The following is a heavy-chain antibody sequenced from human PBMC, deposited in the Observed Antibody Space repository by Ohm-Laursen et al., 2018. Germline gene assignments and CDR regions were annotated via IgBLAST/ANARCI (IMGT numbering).Heavy chain of an antibody. CDR3: ARDGSGWYSH. CDR2: IYSSGNT. V-gene: IGHV4-4*07. Sequence: GTLSLTCSVSGESISGYYWNWIRLPAGKGLEWIGRIYSSGNTIYNPSLKSRVTMSVDTSKNQFSLKLNSVTAADTAVYYCARDGSGWYSHWGQETLVTVSS. D-gene: IGHD6-19*01. J-gene: IGHJ4*02. CDR1: GESISGYY.